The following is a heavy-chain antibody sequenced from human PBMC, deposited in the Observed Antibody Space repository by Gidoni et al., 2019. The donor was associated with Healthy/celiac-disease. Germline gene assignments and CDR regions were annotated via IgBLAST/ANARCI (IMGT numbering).Heavy chain of an antibody. CDR1: GGSLSGYY. CDR3: ARGGGYRAFDI. Sequence: QVQLQQWGAGLLKPSETLSLTCAVYGGSLSGYYWSWIRQPPGKGLEWIGEINHSGSTNYNPSLKSRVTISVDTSKNQFSLKLSSVTAADTAVYYCARGGGYRAFDIWGQGTMVTVSS. V-gene: IGHV4-34*01. CDR2: INHSGST. J-gene: IGHJ3*02. D-gene: IGHD3-22*01.